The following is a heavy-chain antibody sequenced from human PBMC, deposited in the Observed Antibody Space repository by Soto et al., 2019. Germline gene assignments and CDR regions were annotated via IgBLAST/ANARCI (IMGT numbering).Heavy chain of an antibody. J-gene: IGHJ4*02. CDR1: GGSFSGYY. CDR3: ARNPRGVGAFDY. CDR2: INHSGST. D-gene: IGHD3-10*01. Sequence: QVQLQQWGAGLLKPSETLSLTCAVYGGSFSGYYWSWIRQPPGKGLEWIGEINHSGSTNYYPSLKSRFTISVDTSKNQFSLKLSSVTAADTAVYYCARNPRGVGAFDYWGQGTLVTVSS. V-gene: IGHV4-34*01.